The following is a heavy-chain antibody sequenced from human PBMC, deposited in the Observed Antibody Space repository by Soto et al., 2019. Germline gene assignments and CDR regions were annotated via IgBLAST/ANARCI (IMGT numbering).Heavy chain of an antibody. Sequence: EASVEVSCKASGYTFTGYYMHWVRQAPGQGLEWMGWINPNSGGTNYAQKFQGWVTMTRDTSISTAYMELSRLRSDDTAVYYCARELTEDYDFWSGYPQRYYGMDVWGQGTAVTVSS. D-gene: IGHD3-3*01. J-gene: IGHJ6*02. CDR3: ARELTEDYDFWSGYPQRYYGMDV. CDR1: GYTFTGYY. CDR2: INPNSGGT. V-gene: IGHV1-2*04.